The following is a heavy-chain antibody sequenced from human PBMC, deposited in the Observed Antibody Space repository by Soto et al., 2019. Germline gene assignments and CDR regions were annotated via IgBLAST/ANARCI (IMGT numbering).Heavy chain of an antibody. J-gene: IGHJ5*02. D-gene: IGHD3-10*01. Sequence: GASVKVSCKASGCTFSSYTISCVRQAPGQGLEWMGRIIPILGIANYAQKFQGRVTITADKSTSTAYMELSSLRSGDTAVYYCARDGNNYYGSGKNWFDPWGQGTLVTVSS. CDR2: IIPILGIA. CDR3: ARDGNNYYGSGKNWFDP. CDR1: GCTFSSYT. V-gene: IGHV1-69*04.